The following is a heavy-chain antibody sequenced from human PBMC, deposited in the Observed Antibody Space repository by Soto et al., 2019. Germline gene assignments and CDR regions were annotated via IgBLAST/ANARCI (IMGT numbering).Heavy chain of an antibody. CDR2: IYYSGST. V-gene: IGHV4-31*03. J-gene: IGHJ6*02. CDR1: GGSISSGGYY. CDR3: ASGSIWGAPMDV. D-gene: IGHD3-16*01. Sequence: QAQLQESGPGLVKPSQTLSLTCTVSGGSISSGGYYWSWIRQHPGKGLEWIGYIYYSGSTYYNPPLMSRITISVDTSKNQFSLKLSSVTAADTAVYYCASGSIWGAPMDVWGQGTTVTVSS.